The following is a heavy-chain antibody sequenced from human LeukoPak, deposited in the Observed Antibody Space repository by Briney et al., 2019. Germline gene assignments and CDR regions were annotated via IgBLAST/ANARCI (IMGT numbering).Heavy chain of an antibody. Sequence: PGGSVTLSCAASGFTFYSYSMVWLPPAPGLGREWVSSMRTNITYIYYAHSVKGRFTISRDSAKNSLYLQRTRLRAEDTPVYYCAREPPLISGTTFFDYWGQGSLVTLPS. CDR2: MRTNITYI. CDR3: AREPPLISGTTFFDY. J-gene: IGHJ4*02. D-gene: IGHD1-20*01. V-gene: IGHV3-21*01. CDR1: GFTFYSYS.